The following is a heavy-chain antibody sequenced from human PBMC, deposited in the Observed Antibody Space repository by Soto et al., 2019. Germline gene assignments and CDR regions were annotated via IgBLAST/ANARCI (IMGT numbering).Heavy chain of an antibody. CDR2: MSYDGGSQ. Sequence: QVQLVVSGGGVVQPGRSLRLSCAASGFTFGRYVIHWLRQAPGKGLVWVAAMSYDGGSQYYTDYVKGRFTISRVNSKITLYLELCSLRPKDVATYYCARVLVAVTINSAFEFWGQGTIVTVSS. D-gene: IGHD6-19*01. J-gene: IGHJ3*01. CDR3: ARVLVAVTINSAFEF. V-gene: IGHV3-30-3*01. CDR1: GFTFGRYV.